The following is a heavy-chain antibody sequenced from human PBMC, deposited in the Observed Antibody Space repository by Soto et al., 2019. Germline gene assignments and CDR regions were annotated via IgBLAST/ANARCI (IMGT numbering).Heavy chain of an antibody. D-gene: IGHD3-3*01. Sequence: SETLSLTCTASGGSISSYYWSWLRQPPGKGLEWIGYIYYSGSTNYNPSLKSRVTISVDTSKNQFSLKLSSVTAADTAVYYCARGFTIFGVVIPGFDPWGQGTLVTVSS. V-gene: IGHV4-59*01. CDR2: IYYSGST. J-gene: IGHJ5*02. CDR1: GGSISSYY. CDR3: ARGFTIFGVVIPGFDP.